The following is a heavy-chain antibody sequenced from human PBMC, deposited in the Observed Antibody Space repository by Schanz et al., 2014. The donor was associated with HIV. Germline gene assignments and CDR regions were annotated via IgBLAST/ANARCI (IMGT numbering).Heavy chain of an antibody. J-gene: IGHJ4*02. CDR2: INTRTGDT. V-gene: IGHV1-2*02. Sequence: QVQLVQSGAEVKMPGASVKVSCKSSGYTFSDYYMHWLRQAPGQGLEWMGWINTRTGDTIYAERLQGRVTLTRDTSINTAYMTLSRLGSDDTAVYFCAKGLQKFDWRSPFDYWGQGTLVTVS. D-gene: IGHD3-9*01. CDR1: GYTFSDYY. CDR3: AKGLQKFDWRSPFDY.